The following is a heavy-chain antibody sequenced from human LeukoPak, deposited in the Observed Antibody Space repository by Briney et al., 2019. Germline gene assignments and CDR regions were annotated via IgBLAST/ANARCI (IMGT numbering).Heavy chain of an antibody. V-gene: IGHV3-30*18. CDR1: GFTFSSYG. Sequence: PGGSLRLSCAASGFTFSSYGMHWVRQAPGKGLEWVAVISYDGSNKYYADSVKGRFTISRDNSKNTLYLQMNSLRAEDTAVYYCAKDLYYCGSGSLIMGHYYYGMDVWGKGTTVTVSS. D-gene: IGHD3-10*01. CDR3: AKDLYYCGSGSLIMGHYYYGMDV. CDR2: ISYDGSNK. J-gene: IGHJ6*04.